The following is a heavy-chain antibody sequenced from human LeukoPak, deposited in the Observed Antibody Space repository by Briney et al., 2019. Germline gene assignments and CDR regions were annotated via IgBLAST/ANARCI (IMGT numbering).Heavy chain of an antibody. J-gene: IGHJ4*02. CDR2: IRGSGGST. Sequence: PGESLRLSCAGSGFTFSSYAMNWVRQAPGKGLEWVSGIRGSGGSTYYADSVKGRFTISRDNSKNTLYLQMNSLRAEDAAIYYCAKDRIWSGYSKYYFDCWGQGTLVTVSS. CDR1: GFTFSSYA. CDR3: AKDRIWSGYSKYYFDC. V-gene: IGHV3-23*01. D-gene: IGHD3-3*01.